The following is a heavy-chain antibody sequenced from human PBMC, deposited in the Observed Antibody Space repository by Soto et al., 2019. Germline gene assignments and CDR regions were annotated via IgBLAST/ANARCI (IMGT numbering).Heavy chain of an antibody. D-gene: IGHD3-3*01. CDR2: ISGSGGST. CDR3: AKDLPLYYDFWSGPGYFDY. J-gene: IGHJ4*02. CDR1: GFTFSSYA. V-gene: IGHV3-23*01. Sequence: GGSLRLSCAASGFTFSSYAMSWVRQAPGKGLEWVSAISGSGGSTYYADSVKGRFTISRDNSKNTLYLQMNSLRAEDTAVYYCAKDLPLYYDFWSGPGYFDYWGQGTLVTVSS.